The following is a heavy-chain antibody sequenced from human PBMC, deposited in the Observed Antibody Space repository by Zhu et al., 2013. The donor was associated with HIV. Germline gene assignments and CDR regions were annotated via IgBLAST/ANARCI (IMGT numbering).Heavy chain of an antibody. J-gene: IGHJ5*02. V-gene: IGHV1-2*02. CDR1: GYTFTGYY. Sequence: QVQVVQSGAEVKKPGASVKVSCKASGYTFTGYYIHWVRQAPGQGLEWMGWINPNSGGTKYAQKFQGRVTMTRDTSISTAYMELSRLRSDDTAVYYCARGEGITVTTIDWFDPGAREPWSPSPQ. CDR2: INPNSGGT. CDR3: ARGEGITVTTIDWFDP. D-gene: IGHD4-4*01.